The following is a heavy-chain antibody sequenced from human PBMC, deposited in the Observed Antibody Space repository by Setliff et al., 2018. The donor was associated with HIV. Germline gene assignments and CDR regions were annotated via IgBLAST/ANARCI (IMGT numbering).Heavy chain of an antibody. V-gene: IGHV4-61*09. CDR2: IYTSGST. Sequence: SETLSLTCTVSGGSFSRGTYYWSWIRQPAGKGLEWIGHIYTSGSTNYNPSLRSRVTISVDTSKNQFSLKLSSVTAADTAVYYCARDRLYCSGGSCYSVGPNDVFDIWGQGTMVTVS. CDR3: ARDRLYCSGGSCYSVGPNDVFDI. J-gene: IGHJ3*02. D-gene: IGHD2-15*01. CDR1: GGSFSRGTYY.